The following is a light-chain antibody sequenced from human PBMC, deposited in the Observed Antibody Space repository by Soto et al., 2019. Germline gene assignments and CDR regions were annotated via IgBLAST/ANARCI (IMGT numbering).Light chain of an antibody. CDR2: GNS. V-gene: IGLV1-40*01. Sequence: QSVLTQPPSVSGAPGQRVTISCTGSSSNIGAGYDVHWYQRLPGTAPKLLIYGNSNRPSGVPHRFSGSKSGTSASLAITGLQAEDEADYYCSSYTSSSTLVFGGGTQLTVL. CDR3: SSYTSSSTLV. CDR1: SSNIGAGYD. J-gene: IGLJ2*01.